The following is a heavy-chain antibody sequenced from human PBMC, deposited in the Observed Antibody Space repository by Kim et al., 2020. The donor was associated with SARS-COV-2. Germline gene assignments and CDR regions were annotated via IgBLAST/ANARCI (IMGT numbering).Heavy chain of an antibody. J-gene: IGHJ4*02. CDR2: INPSGGST. CDR1: GYTFTSYY. Sequence: ASVKVSCKASGYTFTSYYMHWVRQAPGQGLEWMGIINPSGGSTSYAQKFQGRVTMTRDTSTSTVYMELSSLRSEDTAVYYCARSGSDFIGAAGPFAYWGQGTLVTVSS. CDR3: ARSGSDFIGAAGPFAY. D-gene: IGHD6-13*01. V-gene: IGHV1-46*01.